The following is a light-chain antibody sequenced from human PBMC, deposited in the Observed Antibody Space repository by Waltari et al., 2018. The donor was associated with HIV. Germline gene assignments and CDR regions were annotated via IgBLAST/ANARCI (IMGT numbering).Light chain of an antibody. Sequence: QSALTQPAAVSGSPGQSVTIPCTGADRDVGASDIVSWDQQYPGRAPKLIIFEVTIRPSGIATRFSASKTGNTASLTISGLQADDEADYFCSAYRSINILVFGGGTKLTV. J-gene: IGLJ3*02. CDR1: DRDVGASDI. CDR3: SAYRSINILV. CDR2: EVT. V-gene: IGLV2-14*03.